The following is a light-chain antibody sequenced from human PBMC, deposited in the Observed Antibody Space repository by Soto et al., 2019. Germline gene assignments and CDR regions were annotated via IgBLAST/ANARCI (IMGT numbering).Light chain of an antibody. V-gene: IGKV3-20*01. CDR3: QQYDNLPQT. CDR1: QSLSSKY. J-gene: IGKJ3*01. Sequence: EIVLTQSPGTLPLSPGERATLSCRASQSLSSKYLAWYQQRPGQAPRLLIYDTSIRATGIPERFSGSGSGTDFTLTIGRLEPEDFAMYYCQQYDNLPQTFGPGTKVDIK. CDR2: DTS.